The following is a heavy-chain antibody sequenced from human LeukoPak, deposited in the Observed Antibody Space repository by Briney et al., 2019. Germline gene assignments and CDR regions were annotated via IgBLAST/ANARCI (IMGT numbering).Heavy chain of an antibody. V-gene: IGHV4-4*02. CDR3: ARESGAFSPFGF. CDR2: VHLSGAS. Sequence: SETLSLTCAVSGGSILSTNWWSWVRQPPGKGLEWIGEVHLSGASNYNPSLKSRVSMSIDKSRNHLPLELTSVTAADTAIYYCARESGAFSPFGFWGQGTLVTVSS. CDR1: GGSILSTNW. J-gene: IGHJ4*02. D-gene: IGHD1-26*01.